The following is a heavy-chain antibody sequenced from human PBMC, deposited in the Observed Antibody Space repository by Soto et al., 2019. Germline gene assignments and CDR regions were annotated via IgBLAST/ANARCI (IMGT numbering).Heavy chain of an antibody. J-gene: IGHJ5*02. D-gene: IGHD6-13*01. V-gene: IGHV1-18*01. CDR2: ISAYNGNT. CDR3: ARAVRIAAADVRNWFDP. CDR1: GYTFTSYG. Sequence: QVQLVQSGAEVKKPGASVKVSCKASGYTFTSYGISWVRQAPGQGLEWMGWISAYNGNTNYAQKLQGRVTMTTDTSTSTAYMVLRSLRSDDTAVYYCARAVRIAAADVRNWFDPWGQGTLVTVSS.